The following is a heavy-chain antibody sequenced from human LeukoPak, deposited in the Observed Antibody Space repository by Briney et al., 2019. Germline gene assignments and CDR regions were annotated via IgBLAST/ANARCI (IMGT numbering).Heavy chain of an antibody. CDR3: ARDFSSAASHFDY. V-gene: IGHV3-30-3*01. CDR1: GFTFSSYA. J-gene: IGHJ4*02. CDR2: ISYDGSNK. D-gene: IGHD6-6*01. Sequence: GGSLRLSCAASGFTFSSYAMHWVRQAPGKGLEWVAVISYDGSNKHYADSVKGRFTISRDNSKNTLYLQMNSLRAEDTAVYYCARDFSSAASHFDYWGQGTLVTVSS.